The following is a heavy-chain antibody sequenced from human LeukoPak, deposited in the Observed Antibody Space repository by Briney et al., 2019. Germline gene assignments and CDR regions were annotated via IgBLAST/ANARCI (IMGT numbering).Heavy chain of an antibody. CDR3: AKDRSVGATNQLDY. V-gene: IGHV3-23*01. CDR1: GFTVSSNY. CDR2: ISGSGGST. J-gene: IGHJ4*02. D-gene: IGHD1-26*01. Sequence: QSGGSLRLSCAASGFTVSSNYMSWVRQAPGKGLEWVSAISGSGGSTYYADSVKGRFTISRDNSKNTLYLQMNSLRAEDTAVYYCAKDRSVGATNQLDYWGQGTLVTVSS.